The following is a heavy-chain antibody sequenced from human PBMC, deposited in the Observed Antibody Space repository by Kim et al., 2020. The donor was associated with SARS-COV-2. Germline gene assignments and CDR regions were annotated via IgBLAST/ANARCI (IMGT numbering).Heavy chain of an antibody. CDR1: DYTFTNYG. CDR3: ARDGAWTVTNAKYDY. Sequence: ASVKVSCKASDYTFTNYGITWVRQAPGQGLEWMGWISAYNGNTHYARNLQGRVTMTTDTSTSTAYMELRSLRSDDTAVYYCARDGAWTVTNAKYDYWGQGTLVTVSS. D-gene: IGHD4-4*01. V-gene: IGHV1-18*01. CDR2: ISAYNGNT. J-gene: IGHJ4*02.